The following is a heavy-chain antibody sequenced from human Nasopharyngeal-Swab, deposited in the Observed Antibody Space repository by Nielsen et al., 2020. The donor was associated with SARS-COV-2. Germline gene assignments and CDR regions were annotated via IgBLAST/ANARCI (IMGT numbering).Heavy chain of an antibody. CDR3: ARDGGYCSGGSCYPMIDY. J-gene: IGHJ4*02. Sequence: WVRQAPGQGLEWMGWMNPNSDNTGYAQKFQGRVTMTRNTSISTAYMELSSLRSEDPAVCYCARDGGYCSGGSCYPMIDYWGQGTLVTVSS. V-gene: IGHV1-8*01. CDR2: MNPNSDNT. D-gene: IGHD2-15*01.